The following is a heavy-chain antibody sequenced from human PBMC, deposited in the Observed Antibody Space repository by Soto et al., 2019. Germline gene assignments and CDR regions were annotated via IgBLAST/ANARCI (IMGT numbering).Heavy chain of an antibody. Sequence: EVQLLESGGGLVQPGGPLRFSWPASEFTFTSYARRWVPQAQGKGLEWVSAISGSGGSTYYADSVKGRFTVSRDTSKNTLYLQMNSLRAEDTAVYYCARRGSGSYYDYWGQGTLVTVSS. CDR3: ARRGSGSYYDY. CDR2: ISGSGGST. J-gene: IGHJ4*02. D-gene: IGHD1-26*01. V-gene: IGHV3-23*01. CDR1: EFTFTSYA.